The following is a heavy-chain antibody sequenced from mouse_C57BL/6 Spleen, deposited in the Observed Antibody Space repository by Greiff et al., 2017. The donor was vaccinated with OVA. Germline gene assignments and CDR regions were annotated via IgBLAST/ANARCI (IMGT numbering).Heavy chain of an antibody. D-gene: IGHD2-4*01. V-gene: IGHV1-5*01. CDR3: TRKGGYYDYDEDYAMDY. Sequence: EVQLQQSGTVLARPGASVKMSCKTSGYTFTSYWMHWVKQRPGQGLEWIGAIYPGNSDTSYNQKFKGKAKLTAVTSASTAYMELSSLTNEDSAVYYCTRKGGYYDYDEDYAMDYWGQGTSVTVSS. J-gene: IGHJ4*01. CDR2: IYPGNSDT. CDR1: GYTFTSYW.